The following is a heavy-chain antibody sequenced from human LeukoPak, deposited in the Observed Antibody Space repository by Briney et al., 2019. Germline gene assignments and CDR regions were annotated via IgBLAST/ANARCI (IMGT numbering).Heavy chain of an antibody. CDR2: IYYGGST. CDR3: ARLGHYWSVIDY. CDR1: GGSISGSDYY. J-gene: IGHJ4*02. Sequence: SETLSLTCTVSGGSISGSDYYWGWIRQPPRKGLEWIESIYYGGSTYYNPSLRSRVTISVDTSKNQFSLKLRSVTAADTAVYYCARLGHYWSVIDYWGQGTLVTVSS. D-gene: IGHD3-3*02. V-gene: IGHV4-39*01.